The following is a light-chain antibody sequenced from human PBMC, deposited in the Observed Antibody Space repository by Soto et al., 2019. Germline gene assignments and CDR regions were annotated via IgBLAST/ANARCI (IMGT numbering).Light chain of an antibody. Sequence: EIVLTQVPGTLSLSPGERATLSCRASQSVSSSYLAWYQQKPGQAPRLLIYGASSRATGIPDRFSGSGSGTDFTLTISRLEPEDFAVYYCQQYGSSPQTFGQGTTV. J-gene: IGKJ1*01. V-gene: IGKV3-20*01. CDR1: QSVSSSY. CDR2: GAS. CDR3: QQYGSSPQT.